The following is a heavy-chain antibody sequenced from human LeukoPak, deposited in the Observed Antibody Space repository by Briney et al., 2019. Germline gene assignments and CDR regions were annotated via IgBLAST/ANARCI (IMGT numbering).Heavy chain of an antibody. Sequence: GGSLRLSCTASGFTFSDYYMSWIRQAPGKGLEWVSYISSSGSTIYYADSVKGRFAISRDNAKNSLYLQMNSLRAEDTAVYYCATQNSGGDGYFDYWAREPWSPSPQ. CDR3: ATQNSGGDGYFDY. V-gene: IGHV3-11*04. CDR1: GFTFSDYY. J-gene: IGHJ4*02. D-gene: IGHD2-21*02. CDR2: ISSSGSTI.